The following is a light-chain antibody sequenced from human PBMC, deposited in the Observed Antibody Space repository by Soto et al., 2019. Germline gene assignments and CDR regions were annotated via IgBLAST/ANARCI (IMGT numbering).Light chain of an antibody. Sequence: EIVLTQSPGTLSLSPGERATLSCRASQSVTSTHLAWYQQKPGQAPRLLIYGASSRATGIPDRFSGSGSGTGFTLTISRLKPEDLAVYYCQQYGSSPWTFGQGTKVEIK. V-gene: IGKV3-20*01. CDR2: GAS. J-gene: IGKJ1*01. CDR1: QSVTSTH. CDR3: QQYGSSPWT.